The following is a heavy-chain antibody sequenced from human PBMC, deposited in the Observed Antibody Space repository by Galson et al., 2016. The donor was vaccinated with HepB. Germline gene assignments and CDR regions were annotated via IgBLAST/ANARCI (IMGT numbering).Heavy chain of an antibody. CDR1: GFTFSSYG. Sequence: SLRLSCAASGFTFSSYGMHWVRQAPGKGLEWLAVISHDGSDKNSADSVKGRFTISRDNSKNTVSLTMKSLKAEDTAVYYCAKVEYATQGAYFDYWGQGTLVTVSS. V-gene: IGHV3-30*18. CDR3: AKVEYATQGAYFDY. CDR2: ISHDGSDK. J-gene: IGHJ4*02. D-gene: IGHD2-8*02.